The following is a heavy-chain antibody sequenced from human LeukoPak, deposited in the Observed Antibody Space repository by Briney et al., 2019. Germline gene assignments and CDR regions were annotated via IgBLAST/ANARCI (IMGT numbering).Heavy chain of an antibody. CDR3: ARAPWIQLWRLDY. CDR1: GFTFSSYW. J-gene: IGHJ4*02. V-gene: IGHV3-7*01. Sequence: GGSLRLSCAASGFTFSSYWMSWVRQAPGKGLEWVANIKQDGSEKYYVDSVEGRFTISRDNAKNSLYLQMNSLRAEDTAVYYCARAPWIQLWRLDYWGQGTLVTVSS. CDR2: IKQDGSEK. D-gene: IGHD5-18*01.